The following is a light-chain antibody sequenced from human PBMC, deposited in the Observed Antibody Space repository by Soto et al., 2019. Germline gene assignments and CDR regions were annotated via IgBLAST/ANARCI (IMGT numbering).Light chain of an antibody. J-gene: IGKJ1*01. Sequence: DIQMTQSPSSLSASVGDRVTITCRASQSISSYLNWYQQKPGKAPKLLMYAASSLQSGVPSRFSGSGSGTDFTLTISSLQPEDFATYYCQQSYSTPQTFGQDTKVEIK. CDR2: AAS. V-gene: IGKV1-39*01. CDR1: QSISSY. CDR3: QQSYSTPQT.